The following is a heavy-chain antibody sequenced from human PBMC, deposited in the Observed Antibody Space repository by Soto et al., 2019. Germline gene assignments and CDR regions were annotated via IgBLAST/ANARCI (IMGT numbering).Heavy chain of an antibody. CDR3: AKQGFGELSVYYYGMDV. CDR2: ISGSGGST. V-gene: IGHV3-23*01. J-gene: IGHJ6*02. CDR1: GFAFSSYA. D-gene: IGHD3-10*01. Sequence: GGSLRLSCAASGFAFSSYAMSWVRQAPGKGLEWVSAISGSGGSTYYADSVKGRFTISRDNSKNTLYLQMNSLRAEDTAVYYCAKQGFGELSVYYYGMDVWGQGTTVTVSS.